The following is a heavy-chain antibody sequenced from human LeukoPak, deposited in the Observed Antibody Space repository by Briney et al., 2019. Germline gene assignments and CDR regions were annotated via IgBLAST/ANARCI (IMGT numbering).Heavy chain of an antibody. CDR2: INPNSGGT. CDR3: ARDTTYYYDSSGYPYDAFDI. CDR1: GYTFTGYY. V-gene: IGHV1-2*02. Sequence: ASVKVSCEASGYTFTGYYMHWVRQAPGQGLEWMGWINPNSGGTNYAQKFQGRVTMTRDTSISTAYMELSRLRSDDTAVYYCARDTTYYYDSSGYPYDAFDIWGQGTMVTVSS. D-gene: IGHD3-22*01. J-gene: IGHJ3*02.